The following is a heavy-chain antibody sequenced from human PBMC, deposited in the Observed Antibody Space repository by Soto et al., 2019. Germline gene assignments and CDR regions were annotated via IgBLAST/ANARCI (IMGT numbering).Heavy chain of an antibody. V-gene: IGHV2-5*01. J-gene: IGHJ5*02. CDR2: IYWNDDK. CDR1: GFSFSTSGVG. Sequence: SGPTLVNPTQTLTLTCTFSGFSFSTSGVGVGWIRQPPGKALEWLALIYWNDDKRYSPSLKSRLTITKDTSKNQVVLTMTNMDPVDTATYYCAHRFIAAAGTGGYNWFDPWGQ. CDR3: AHRFIAAAGTGGYNWFDP. D-gene: IGHD6-13*01.